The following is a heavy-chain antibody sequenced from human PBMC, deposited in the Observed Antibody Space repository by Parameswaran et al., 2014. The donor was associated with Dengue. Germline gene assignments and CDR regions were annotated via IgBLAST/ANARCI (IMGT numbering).Heavy chain of an antibody. D-gene: IGHD6-6*01. V-gene: IGHV4-31*02. CDR2: IYYSGST. J-gene: IGHJ6*02. Sequence: WIRQPPGKGLEWIGYIYYSGSTYYNPSLKSRVTISVDMSKNQFSLKLSSVTAADTAVYYCARDTYSSSPFNYYYYGMDVWGQGTTVTVSS. CDR3: ARDTYSSSPFNYYYYGMDV.